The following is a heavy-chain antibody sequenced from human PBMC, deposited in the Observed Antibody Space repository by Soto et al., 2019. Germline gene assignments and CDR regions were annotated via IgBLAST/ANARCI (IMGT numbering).Heavy chain of an antibody. CDR2: ISYDGSNK. CDR3: ARDGYCSGGSCYSGGLSAFDI. Sequence: GSLRLSCAASGFTFSSYAMHWVRQAPGKGLEWVAVISYDGSNKYYADSVKGRFTISRDNSKNTLYLQMNSLRAEDTAVYYCARDGYCSGGSCYSGGLSAFDIWGQGTMVTVSS. V-gene: IGHV3-30-3*01. J-gene: IGHJ3*02. CDR1: GFTFSSYA. D-gene: IGHD2-15*01.